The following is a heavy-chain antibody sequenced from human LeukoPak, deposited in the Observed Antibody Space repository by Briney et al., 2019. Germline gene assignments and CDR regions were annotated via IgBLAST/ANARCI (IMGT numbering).Heavy chain of an antibody. D-gene: IGHD6-19*01. Sequence: GSLRLSCAASGFTFSSYSMNWVRQAPGKGLEWVSSISSSSSYIYYADSVKGRFTIFRDNAKNSLYLQMNSLRAEDTAVYYCARVGSSGWYREDYWGQGTLVTVSS. CDR3: ARVGSSGWYREDY. V-gene: IGHV3-21*01. CDR2: ISSSSSYI. CDR1: GFTFSSYS. J-gene: IGHJ4*02.